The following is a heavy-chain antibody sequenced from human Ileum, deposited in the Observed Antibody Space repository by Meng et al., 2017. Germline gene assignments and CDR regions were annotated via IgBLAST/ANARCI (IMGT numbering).Heavy chain of an antibody. V-gene: IGHV4-31*11. D-gene: IGHD3-10*01. CDR3: ARVPSGGSGVYGWFDP. CDR1: GRSTTGDSYD. Sequence: SVPGLVTPSRTQSAPSAGSGRSTTGDSYDCCWIHPPPRKRLEWIGYIYYSGTTYYNPSLKRRVAISIDTSNNQFSLKLSSVTAADTAVYYCARVPSGGSGVYGWFDPWGQGTLVTVSS. CDR2: IYYSGTT. J-gene: IGHJ5*02.